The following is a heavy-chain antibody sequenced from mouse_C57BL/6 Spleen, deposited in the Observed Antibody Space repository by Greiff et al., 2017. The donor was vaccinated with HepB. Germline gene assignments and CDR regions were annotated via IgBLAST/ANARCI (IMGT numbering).Heavy chain of an antibody. CDR1: GFTFSSYA. CDR2: ISDGGSYT. Sequence: EVKLQESGGGLVKPGGSLKLSCAASGFTFSSYAMSWVRQTPEKRLEWVATISDGGSYTYYPDNVKGRFTISRDNAKNNLYLQMSHLKSEDTAMYYCARDDDYGAMDYWGQGTSVTVSS. D-gene: IGHD2-4*01. CDR3: ARDDDYGAMDY. V-gene: IGHV5-4*01. J-gene: IGHJ4*01.